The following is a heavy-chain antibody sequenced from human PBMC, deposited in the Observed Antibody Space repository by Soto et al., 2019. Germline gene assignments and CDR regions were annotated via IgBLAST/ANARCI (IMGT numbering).Heavy chain of an antibody. CDR1: GFTFSDYY. CDR3: ARDRPRYCSSTSCRTFDY. J-gene: IGHJ4*02. Sequence: VQLVESGGGLVKPGGSLRLSCAASGFTFSDYYMSWIRQAPGKGLEWVSYISSSDNTIYYADSVKGRFTISRDNAKNSLYLQMNSLRAEDTAVYYCARDRPRYCSSTSCRTFDYWGQGTLVTVSS. CDR2: ISSSDNTI. D-gene: IGHD2-2*01. V-gene: IGHV3-11*01.